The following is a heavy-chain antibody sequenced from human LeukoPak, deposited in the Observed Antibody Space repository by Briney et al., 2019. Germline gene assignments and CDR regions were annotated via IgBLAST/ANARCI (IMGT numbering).Heavy chain of an antibody. J-gene: IGHJ4*02. CDR3: ARLSEWELRLGNDY. Sequence: GDSLKISCKGSGYSFTSYSFSGVRQMPGKGLEWMGRIDPSDSYTNYSPSFQGHVTISADKSISTAYLQWSSLKASDTAMYYCARLSEWELRLGNDYWGQGTLVTVSS. CDR2: IDPSDSYT. CDR1: GYSFTSYS. V-gene: IGHV5-10-1*01. D-gene: IGHD1-26*01.